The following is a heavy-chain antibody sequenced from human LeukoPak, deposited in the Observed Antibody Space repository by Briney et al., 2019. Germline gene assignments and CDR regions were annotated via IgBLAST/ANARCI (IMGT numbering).Heavy chain of an antibody. Sequence: GRSLRLSCAASGFTFSSYGMHWVRQAPGKGLEWVAVISYDGSNKYYADSVKGRFTISRDNSKNTLYLQTNSLRAEDTAVYYCARGSLNGDYYYYGMDVWGQGTTVTVSS. CDR1: GFTFSSYG. J-gene: IGHJ6*02. CDR3: ARGSLNGDYYYYGMDV. CDR2: ISYDGSNK. D-gene: IGHD2-8*01. V-gene: IGHV3-30*19.